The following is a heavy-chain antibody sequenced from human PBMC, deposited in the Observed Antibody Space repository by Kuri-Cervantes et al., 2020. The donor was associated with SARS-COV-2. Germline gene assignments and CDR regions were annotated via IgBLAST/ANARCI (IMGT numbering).Heavy chain of an antibody. CDR3: ARESTYTFDI. V-gene: IGHV4-34*12. CDR2: IFHDGST. CDR1: GASFGNYH. Sequence: SQTLSLTCGVSGASFGNYHWSWVRQPPGKGLQWIGEIFHDGSTKFNPSLSLRGRVTMSLDKSKNQSSLNLTSVTAADTAVYYCARESTYTFDIWGQGTLVTVSS. J-gene: IGHJ3*02. D-gene: IGHD2-2*02.